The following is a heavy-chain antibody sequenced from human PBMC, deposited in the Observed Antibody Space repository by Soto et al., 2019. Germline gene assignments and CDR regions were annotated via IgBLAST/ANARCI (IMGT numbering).Heavy chain of an antibody. J-gene: IGHJ6*02. V-gene: IGHV3-30*18. CDR2: ISYDGSNK. D-gene: IGHD3-9*01. CDR1: GFTFSSYG. Sequence: PGGSLRLSCAASGFTFSSYGMHWVRQAPGKGLEWVAVISYDGSNKYYADSVKGRFTISRDNSKNTLCLQMNSLRAEDTAVYYCAKDRLRYVPPYYYYGMDVWGQGTTVTV. CDR3: AKDRLRYVPPYYYYGMDV.